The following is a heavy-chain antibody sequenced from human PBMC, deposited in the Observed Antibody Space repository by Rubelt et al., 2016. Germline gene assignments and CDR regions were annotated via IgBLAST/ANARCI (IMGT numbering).Heavy chain of an antibody. CDR2: VYYVGST. CDR1: GDSINSNVYY. D-gene: IGHD5/OR15-5a*01. CDR3: ARVPSSICAFDI. Sequence: QVQLQESGPGLVKPSQTLSLTCTVSGDSINSNVYYWNWIRQHPGKGLEWIGYVYYVGSTYLNPSLESRVTTLVDTSKHHFSLKRGSVTAAETAVYYCARVPSSICAFDIWGQGTMVTVSS. J-gene: IGHJ3*02. V-gene: IGHV4-31*03.